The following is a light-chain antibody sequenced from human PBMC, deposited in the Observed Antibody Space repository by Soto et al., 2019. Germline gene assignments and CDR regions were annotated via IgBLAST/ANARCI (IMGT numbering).Light chain of an antibody. V-gene: IGKV1-5*03. CDR3: QQYNSYSHT. CDR1: QSISSW. CDR2: KAS. Sequence: DIPMTQSPSTLSASVGDRVTITCRASQSISSWLAWYQQKPGKAPKLLIYKASSLESGVPSRFSGSGSGTEFNLTISSLQPDDFATYYCQQYNSYSHTFGQGTKLEIK. J-gene: IGKJ2*01.